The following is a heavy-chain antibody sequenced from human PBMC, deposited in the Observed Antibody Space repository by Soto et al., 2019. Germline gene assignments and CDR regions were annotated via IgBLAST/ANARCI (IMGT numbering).Heavy chain of an antibody. CDR2: TYYRSKWYN. CDR3: ARYNESGPTESFYYYQYGMAV. V-gene: IGHV6-1*01. CDR1: GDSVSSNSAA. D-gene: IGHD1-20*01. J-gene: IGHJ6*02. Sequence: SQTLSLTCAISGDSVSSNSAAWNWIRQSPSRGLEWLGRTYYRSKWYNDYAVSVKSRITINPDTSKNQFSLQLNSVTPDDTAVDYCARYNESGPTESFYYYQYGMAVWAQGTTDPGSS.